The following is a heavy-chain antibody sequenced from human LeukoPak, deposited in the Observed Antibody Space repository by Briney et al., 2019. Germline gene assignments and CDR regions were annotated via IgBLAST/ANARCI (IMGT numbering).Heavy chain of an antibody. V-gene: IGHV3-7*01. CDR3: TRVIVAVPGYFDYFDF. CDR2: INEGGRNK. D-gene: IGHD6-19*01. Sequence: GGSLGLSCTASGLSFSNHYMRSIRQAPGKGREWVANINEGGRNKCHLGSVKGRFTVSRDNARNSLYLQMNSLRVEDTAVYYCTRVIVAVPGYFDYFDFWGQGVLVTVSS. CDR1: GLSFSNHY. J-gene: IGHJ4*02.